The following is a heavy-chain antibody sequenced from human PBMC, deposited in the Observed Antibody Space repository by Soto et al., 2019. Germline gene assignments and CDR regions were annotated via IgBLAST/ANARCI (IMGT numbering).Heavy chain of an antibody. J-gene: IGHJ4*02. CDR2: IFSNDEK. Sequence: SGPTLVNPTETLTLTCTVSGFSLSNARMGVSWIRQPPGKALEWLAHIFSNDEKSYSTSLKSRLTISKDTSKSQVVLTMTNMDPVDTATYYCARALRYSSTSTRNDYWGQGTLVTVSS. D-gene: IGHD6-13*01. CDR3: ARALRYSSTSTRNDY. V-gene: IGHV2-26*01. CDR1: GFSLSNARMG.